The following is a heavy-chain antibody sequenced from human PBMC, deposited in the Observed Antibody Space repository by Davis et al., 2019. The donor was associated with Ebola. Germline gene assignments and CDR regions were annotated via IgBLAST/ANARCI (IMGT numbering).Heavy chain of an antibody. J-gene: IGHJ6*02. Sequence: ASVKVSCKASGYTFTSYYMHWVRQAPGQGLEWMGIINPSGGSTSYAQKFQGRVTMTRDTSTSTVYMGLSSLRSEDTAVYYCASPLRSYYYGMDVWGQGTTVTVSS. V-gene: IGHV1-46*01. CDR2: INPSGGST. CDR1: GYTFTSYY. CDR3: ASPLRSYYYGMDV. D-gene: IGHD4-17*01.